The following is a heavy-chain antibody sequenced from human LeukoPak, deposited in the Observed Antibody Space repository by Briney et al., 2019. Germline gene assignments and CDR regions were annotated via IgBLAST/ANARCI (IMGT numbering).Heavy chain of an antibody. D-gene: IGHD3-16*01. CDR1: GFTLSSYA. V-gene: IGHV3-23*01. J-gene: IGHJ4*02. CDR3: AILGSDDPPFDY. CDR2: ISGTGGTT. Sequence: GGSLRLSCADSGFTLSSYAMCCVRQAPGKGLEWVSTISGTGGTTYYADSVTGRFTISRDNSKNTVYLQMNSLRAGDSAIYYCAILGSDDPPFDYWGQGTLVAVSS.